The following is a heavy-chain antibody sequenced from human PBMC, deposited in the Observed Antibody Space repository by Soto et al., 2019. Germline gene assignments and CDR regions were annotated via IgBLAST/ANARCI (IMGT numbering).Heavy chain of an antibody. CDR1: GFTFSSYA. J-gene: IGHJ4*02. Sequence: GGSLRLSCAASGFTFSSYAMSWVRQAPGKGLEWVSAISGSGGSTYYADSVKGRFTISRDNSKNTLYLQMNSLRAEDTSVYYCVEQWLGYFDYWGQGSLVTVAS. CDR3: VEQWLGYFDY. V-gene: IGHV3-23*01. CDR2: ISGSGGST. D-gene: IGHD6-19*01.